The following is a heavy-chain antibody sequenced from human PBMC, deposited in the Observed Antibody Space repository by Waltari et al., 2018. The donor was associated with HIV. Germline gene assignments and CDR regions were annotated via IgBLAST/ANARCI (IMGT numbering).Heavy chain of an antibody. D-gene: IGHD3-9*01. CDR2: IKSEGTIT. V-gene: IGHV3-74*01. Sequence: EVQLVESGGGLVQPGGSLRLSCAASGFTFSSYWMAWVTRAPGKGLVWVSRIKSEGTITTYADSVKGRFTISRDNAKNTLFLQMNSLRAEDTAIYYCARDLVVLRYFDWLSTYFDYWGQGTLVTVSS. CDR3: ARDLVVLRYFDWLSTYFDY. CDR1: GFTFSSYW. J-gene: IGHJ4*02.